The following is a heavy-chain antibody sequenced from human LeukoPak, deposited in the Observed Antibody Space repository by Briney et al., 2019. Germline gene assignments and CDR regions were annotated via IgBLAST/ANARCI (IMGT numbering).Heavy chain of an antibody. J-gene: IGHJ3*02. CDR1: GYTFTGYY. D-gene: IGHD2-15*01. CDR3: ARWRCSSSGSCAFDI. Sequence: ASVKVSCKASGYTFTGYYMHWVRQAPGQGLEWMGWINPNSGGTNYAQKFQGRVTMTRDTSISTAYMELSRLRSDDTAVYYCARWRCSSSGSCAFDIWGQGTMVTVSS. V-gene: IGHV1-2*02. CDR2: INPNSGGT.